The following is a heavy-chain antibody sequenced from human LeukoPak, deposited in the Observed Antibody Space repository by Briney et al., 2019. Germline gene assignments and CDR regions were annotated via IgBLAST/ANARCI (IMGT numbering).Heavy chain of an antibody. V-gene: IGHV3-66*01. Sequence: PGGSLRLSCAASEFSVGSNYMTWVRQAPGKGLEWVSLIYSGGSTYYADSVKGRFTISRDNSKNTLYLQMNSLRAEDTAVYYCARERIAAAGTGISDWGQGTLVTVSS. CDR1: EFSVGSNY. CDR3: ARERIAAAGTGISD. CDR2: IYSGGST. D-gene: IGHD6-13*01. J-gene: IGHJ4*02.